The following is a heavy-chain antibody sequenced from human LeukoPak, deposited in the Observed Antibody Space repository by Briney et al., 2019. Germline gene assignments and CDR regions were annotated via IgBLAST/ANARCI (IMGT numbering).Heavy chain of an antibody. CDR1: GGSISSSSDY. CDR3: ARQFATAAADTRGYFDY. J-gene: IGHJ4*02. V-gene: IGHV4-39*01. Sequence: PSETLSLTCTVSGGSISSSSDYWGWLRHAPGPGLEWIGSFFVSGSTHYNPSLRSRATLFVDTSKNQFSLKLTSMTAADAATYFCARQFATAAADTRGYFDYWGQGTVVAVSS. CDR2: FFVSGST. D-gene: IGHD6-25*01.